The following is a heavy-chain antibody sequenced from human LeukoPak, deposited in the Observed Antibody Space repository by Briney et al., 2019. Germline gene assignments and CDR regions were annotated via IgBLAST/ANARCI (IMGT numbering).Heavy chain of an antibody. D-gene: IGHD3-3*01. Sequence: GGSLRLSCAASEFSVGSNYMTWVRQAPGKGLEWVSLIYSGGSTYYADSVKGRFTISRDNSKNTLYLQMKSLRAEDTAVYYCAKDGSALEWLSIGLDYWGQGTLVTVSS. CDR2: IYSGGST. CDR1: EFSVGSNY. J-gene: IGHJ4*02. V-gene: IGHV3-66*01. CDR3: AKDGSALEWLSIGLDY.